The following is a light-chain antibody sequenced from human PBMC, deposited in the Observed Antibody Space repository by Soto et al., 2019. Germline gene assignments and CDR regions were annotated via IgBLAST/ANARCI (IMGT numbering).Light chain of an antibody. CDR2: DVT. V-gene: IGLV2-11*01. Sequence: SGVAQPRSVSGSRGQSVTISCTGTSSDVGGYNCVSWYQQHPGKAPQLIIYDVTQRPSGVPDRFSGSKSGNTASLSISGLQAEDEADYYCCSHSASYTFVFGTGTKVTVL. J-gene: IGLJ1*01. CDR3: CSHSASYTFV. CDR1: SSDVGGYNC.